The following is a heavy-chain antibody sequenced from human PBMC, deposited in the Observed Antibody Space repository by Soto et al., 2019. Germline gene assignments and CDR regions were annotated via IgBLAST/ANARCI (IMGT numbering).Heavy chain of an antibody. J-gene: IGHJ3*02. V-gene: IGHV1-69*01. CDR2: IILISGIT. CDR3: ARGDYYGSGSYYLDAFNM. CDR1: GGTFNKYA. Sequence: QVQLVQSGAEVKKPGSSVKVSCKASGGTFNKYAISWVRQAPRQGLEWMGGIILISGITNYAQKFQGRVTITADESSSTAYMELRRLRSEDTAVYYCARGDYYGSGSYYLDAFNMWGQGTMVTVSS. D-gene: IGHD3-10*01.